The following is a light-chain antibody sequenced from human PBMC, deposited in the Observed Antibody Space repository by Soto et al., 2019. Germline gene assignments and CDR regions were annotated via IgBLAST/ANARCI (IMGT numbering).Light chain of an antibody. V-gene: IGKV3-15*01. CDR3: QQYNNWPWT. Sequence: DIVMTQSPATLSVSPWERATLSCKASQSVSSSLAWYQQKPGRSPRFLIYGASTRATGIPARFSGSGSGTEFTLTISSLQSENFAVYYCQQYNNWPWTFGQGTKVDIK. J-gene: IGKJ1*01. CDR1: QSVSSS. CDR2: GAS.